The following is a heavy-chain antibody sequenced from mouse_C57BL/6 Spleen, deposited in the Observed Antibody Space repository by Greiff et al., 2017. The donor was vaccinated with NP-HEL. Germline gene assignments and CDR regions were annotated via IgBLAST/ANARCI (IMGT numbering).Heavy chain of an antibody. D-gene: IGHD2-4*01. J-gene: IGHJ2*01. CDR1: GYTFTGYW. Sequence: VQRVESGAELMKPGASVKLSCKATGYTFTGYWIEWVKQRPGHGLEWIGEILPGSGSTNYNEKFKGKATFTADTSSNTAYMQLSSLTTEDSAIYYCAKREVYYDYDVGFDYWGQGTTLTVSS. CDR2: ILPGSGST. CDR3: AKREVYYDYDVGFDY. V-gene: IGHV1-9*01.